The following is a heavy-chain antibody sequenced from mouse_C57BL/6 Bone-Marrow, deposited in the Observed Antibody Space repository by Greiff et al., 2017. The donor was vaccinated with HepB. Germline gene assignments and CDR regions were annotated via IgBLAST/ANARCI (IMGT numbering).Heavy chain of an antibody. V-gene: IGHV5-4*01. CDR3: ARERGPYYGSSYYAMDY. Sequence: EVQLVESGGGLVKPGGSLKLSCAASGFTFSSYAMSWVRQTPEKRLEWVATISDGGSYTYYPDNVKGRFTISRDNAKNNLYLQMSHLKSEDTAMYYCARERGPYYGSSYYAMDYWGQGTSVTVSS. D-gene: IGHD1-1*01. CDR1: GFTFSSYA. CDR2: ISDGGSYT. J-gene: IGHJ4*01.